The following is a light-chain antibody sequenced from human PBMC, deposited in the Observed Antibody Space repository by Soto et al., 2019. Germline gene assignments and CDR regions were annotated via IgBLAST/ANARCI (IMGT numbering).Light chain of an antibody. CDR1: QTGSNSY. CDR3: QQYSDLPMT. CDR2: GVS. J-gene: IGKJ5*01. V-gene: IGKV3-20*01. Sequence: IVLTQSPCTLSLSPGERATLSCRASQTGSNSYLAWYQQKSGQAPRLLIYGVSTRATGTPDRFSGSGSGTEFTLTIRRLEPEDFAVYFCQQYSDLPMTFGQGTRLEI.